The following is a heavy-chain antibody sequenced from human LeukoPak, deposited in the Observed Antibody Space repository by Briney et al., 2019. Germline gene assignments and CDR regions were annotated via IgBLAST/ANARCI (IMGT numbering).Heavy chain of an antibody. D-gene: IGHD3-9*01. CDR2: ISWNSGSI. Sequence: GGSLRLSCAASGFTFDDYAMHWVRQAPGKGLEWVSGISWNSGSIGYADSVKGRFTISRDNAKNSLYLQMNSLRAEDTALYYCAKGANYDILTGYSHYFDYWGQGTLVTVSS. V-gene: IGHV3-9*01. CDR3: AKGANYDILTGYSHYFDY. J-gene: IGHJ4*02. CDR1: GFTFDDYA.